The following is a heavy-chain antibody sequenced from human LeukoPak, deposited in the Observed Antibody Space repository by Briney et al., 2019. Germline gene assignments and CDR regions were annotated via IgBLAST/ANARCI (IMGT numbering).Heavy chain of an antibody. D-gene: IGHD2/OR15-2a*01. J-gene: IGHJ4*02. CDR2: INNVASHI. V-gene: IGHV3-21*01. CDR1: GFSISSSA. CDR3: TRDATYYLRYGYFDY. Sequence: GGSLRLSCAASGFSISSSAMNWVRQAPGKGLEWVSSINNVASHIYYAGSVGGRFTISRDNAKNSVYLQMNSLRAEDTAVYYCTRDATYYLRYGYFDYWGQGTLVTVSS.